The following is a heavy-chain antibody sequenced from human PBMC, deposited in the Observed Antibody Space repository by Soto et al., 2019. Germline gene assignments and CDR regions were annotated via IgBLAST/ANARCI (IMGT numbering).Heavy chain of an antibody. CDR3: AKDPFRVAGTINYFDY. CDR2: ISWDGGST. J-gene: IGHJ4*02. D-gene: IGHD6-19*01. V-gene: IGHV3-43*01. Sequence: GGSLRLSCAASGFTFDDYTMHWVRQAPGKGLEWVSLISWDGGSTYYADSVKGRFTISRDNSKNSLYLQMNSLRTEDTALHYCAKDPFRVAGTINYFDYWGQGTLVTVSS. CDR1: GFTFDDYT.